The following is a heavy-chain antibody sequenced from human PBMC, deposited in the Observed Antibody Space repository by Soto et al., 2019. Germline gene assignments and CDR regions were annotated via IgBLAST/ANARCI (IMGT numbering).Heavy chain of an antibody. Sequence: QLQLQESGPGLVKPSETLSLTCTVSGGSISSSSYYWGWIRQPPGKGLEWIGSIYYSGSTYYNPSLKSRVTISVDTSKNQFSLKLSSVTAADTAVYYCARHVPVRYCSGGSCGIDPWGQGTLVTVSS. V-gene: IGHV4-39*01. CDR2: IYYSGST. CDR3: ARHVPVRYCSGGSCGIDP. J-gene: IGHJ5*02. CDR1: GGSISSSSYY. D-gene: IGHD2-15*01.